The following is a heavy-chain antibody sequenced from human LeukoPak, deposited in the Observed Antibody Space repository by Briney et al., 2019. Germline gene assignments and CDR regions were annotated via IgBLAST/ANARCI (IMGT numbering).Heavy chain of an antibody. J-gene: IGHJ4*02. CDR3: AGHHPRNTVDF. CDR1: GGSTSSYY. V-gene: IGHV4-59*08. D-gene: IGHD2-8*02. Sequence: SETLSLTCTVSGGSTSSYYWSWIRQPPGKGLEWIGYISYSGSTNYNPSLKSRVTISLDTSKNQFSLKLSSVTAADTAVYYCAGHHPRNTVDFWGQGTLVTVSS. CDR2: ISYSGST.